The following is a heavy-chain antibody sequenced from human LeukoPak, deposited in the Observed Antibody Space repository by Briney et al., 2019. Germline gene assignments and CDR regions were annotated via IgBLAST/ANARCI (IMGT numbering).Heavy chain of an antibody. CDR2: IYYSGST. D-gene: IGHD5-12*01. V-gene: IGHV4-59*01. Sequence: SETLSLTCTVSGGSISSYYWSWIRQPPGKGLEWIGYIYYSGSTNYNPSLKSRVTISVDTSKNRFSLKLSSVTAADTAVYYCARDRHSGLFDYWGQGTLVTVSS. CDR3: ARDRHSGLFDY. CDR1: GGSISSYY. J-gene: IGHJ4*02.